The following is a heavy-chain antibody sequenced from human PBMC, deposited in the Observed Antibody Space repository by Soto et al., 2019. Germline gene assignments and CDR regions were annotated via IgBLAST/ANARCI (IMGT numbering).Heavy chain of an antibody. CDR3: ARPYEGGYSSNHHYYYALDV. V-gene: IGHV1-69*05. Sequence: ASVKVSCKISGGTFSRYSISWVRQAPGQGLEWMGGIVPIFGARNYAQKFQDRVTITMDESATTAHMELSNLRSENTAVYYCARPYEGGYSSNHHYYYALDVWGQGTAVTVSS. J-gene: IGHJ6*02. CDR2: IVPIFGAR. CDR1: GGTFSRYS. D-gene: IGHD3-22*01.